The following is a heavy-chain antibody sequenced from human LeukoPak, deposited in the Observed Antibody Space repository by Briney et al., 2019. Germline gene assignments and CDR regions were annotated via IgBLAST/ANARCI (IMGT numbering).Heavy chain of an antibody. D-gene: IGHD3-10*02. CDR1: GFIFSNYA. Sequence: GGSLRLSCAASGFIFSNYAMSWVRQAPGKGLQWVSAFSGSGGSTYYADSVKGRFTISRDNAKNSLYLQMNSLRAEDTAVYYCAELGITMIGGVWGKGTTVTISS. CDR3: AELGITMIGGV. CDR2: FSGSGGST. V-gene: IGHV3-23*01. J-gene: IGHJ6*04.